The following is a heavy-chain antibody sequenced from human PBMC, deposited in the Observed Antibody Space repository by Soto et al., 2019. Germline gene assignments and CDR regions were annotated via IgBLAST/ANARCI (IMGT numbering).Heavy chain of an antibody. V-gene: IGHV3-30-3*01. CDR3: VRDIYGAVAGTRYNWFDP. CDR1: GFTFSSYA. D-gene: IGHD6-19*01. Sequence: GGSLRLSCAASGFTFSSYAMHWVRQAPGKGLEWVAVISYDGSNKYYADSVKGRFTISRDNSKNTLYLQMNSLRAEDTAVYYFVRDIYGAVAGTRYNWFDPWGQGTLVTVSS. J-gene: IGHJ5*02. CDR2: ISYDGSNK.